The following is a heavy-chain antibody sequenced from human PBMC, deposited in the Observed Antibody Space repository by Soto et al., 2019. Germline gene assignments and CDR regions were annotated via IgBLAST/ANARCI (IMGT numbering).Heavy chain of an antibody. Sequence: RLSCAAAGFTGYDYAMHWVRQAAGKGLEWVSLISWDGCRTYYADSVRGRFILSRDSSNTSLYLQIRSLRAEATALYSSAKDVCSGSTTSCYTRLDFWGQGALVTVSS. D-gene: IGHD2-2*02. CDR2: ISWDGCRT. CDR3: AKDVCSGSTTSCYTRLDF. CDR1: GFTGYDYA. J-gene: IGHJ4*02. V-gene: IGHV3-43D*04.